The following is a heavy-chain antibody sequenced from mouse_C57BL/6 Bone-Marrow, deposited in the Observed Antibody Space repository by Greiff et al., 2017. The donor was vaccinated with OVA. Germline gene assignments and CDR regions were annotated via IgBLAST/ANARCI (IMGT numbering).Heavy chain of an antibody. CDR3: ARPYYGSSLYYAMDY. CDR2: ISSGSSTI. V-gene: IGHV5-17*01. D-gene: IGHD1-1*01. J-gene: IGHJ4*01. CDR1: GFTFSDYG. Sequence: EVKLQESGGGLVKPGGSLKLSCAASGFTFSDYGMHWVRQAPEKGLEWVAYISSGSSTIYYADTVKGRFTISRDNAKNTLFLQMTSLRSEDTAMYYCARPYYGSSLYYAMDYWGQGTSVTVSS.